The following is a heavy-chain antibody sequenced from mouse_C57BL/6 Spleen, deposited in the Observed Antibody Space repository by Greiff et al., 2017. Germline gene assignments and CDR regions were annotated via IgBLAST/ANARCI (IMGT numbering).Heavy chain of an antibody. V-gene: IGHV1-82*01. D-gene: IGHD2-2*01. CDR3: ARSTMVTTGFAD. J-gene: IGHJ3*01. CDR2: IYPGDGDT. CDR1: GYAFSSSW. Sequence: VKLQESGPELVKPGASVKISCKASGYAFSSSWMNWVKQRPGKGLEWIGRIYPGDGDTNYNGKFKGKATLTADKSSSTAYMQLSSLTSEDSAVYFCARSTMVTTGFADWGQGTLVTVSA.